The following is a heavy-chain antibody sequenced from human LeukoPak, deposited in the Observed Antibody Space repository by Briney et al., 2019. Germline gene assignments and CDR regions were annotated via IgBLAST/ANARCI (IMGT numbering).Heavy chain of an antibody. CDR3: ARGIAAAGTHYYYGMDV. CDR2: IYSGGST. CDR1: GLTVSSNY. D-gene: IGHD6-13*01. Sequence: GGSLRLSCAASGLTVSSNYMSWVRQAPGKGLEWVSVIYSGGSTYYADSVKGRFTISRHNSKNTLYLQMNSLRAEDTAVYYCARGIAAAGTHYYYGMDVWGQGTTVTVSS. V-gene: IGHV3-53*04. J-gene: IGHJ6*02.